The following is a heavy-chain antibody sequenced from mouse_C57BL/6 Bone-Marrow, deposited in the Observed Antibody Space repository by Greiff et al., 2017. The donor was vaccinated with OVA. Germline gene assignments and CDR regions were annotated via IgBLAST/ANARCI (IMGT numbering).Heavy chain of an antibody. J-gene: IGHJ4*01. CDR3: ARDGFTQYYARDY. Sequence: VQLQQPGAELVKPGASVKLSCKASGYTFTSYWMHWVKQRPGRGLEWIGRIDPISGGTKYNEKFKSKATLTVDKPSSTAYMQLSSLTSEDSAVYYCARDGFTQYYARDYWGQGTSVTVSS. CDR1: GYTFTSYW. D-gene: IGHD1-1*01. CDR2: IDPISGGT. V-gene: IGHV1-72*01.